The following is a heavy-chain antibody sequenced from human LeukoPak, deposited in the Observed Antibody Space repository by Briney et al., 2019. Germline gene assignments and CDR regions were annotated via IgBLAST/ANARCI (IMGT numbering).Heavy chain of an antibody. CDR3: ARAITNYGYIFDY. CDR1: GFTFDRFT. CDR2: ISTSSSYI. Sequence: GGSLRLSCAASGFTFDRFTIHWVRQTPGKGLEWVSSISTSSSYIYYSDSLKGRFTISRDNARSSLYLQMTSLRAEDTAVYYCARAITNYGYIFDYWGQGTLVTVSS. V-gene: IGHV3-21*01. J-gene: IGHJ4*02. D-gene: IGHD5-18*01.